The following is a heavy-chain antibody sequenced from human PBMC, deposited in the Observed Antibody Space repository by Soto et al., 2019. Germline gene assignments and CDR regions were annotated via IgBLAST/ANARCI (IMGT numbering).Heavy chain of an antibody. D-gene: IGHD6-19*01. V-gene: IGHV4-34*01. Sequence: SETLSLTCAVYGECFSGYYWSWIRQPPGKGLEWIGEINHSGSTNYNPSLKSRVTISVDTSKNQFSLKLSSVTAADTAVYYCARALLPRIAVAGTTFDYWGQGTLVTVSS. CDR3: ARALLPRIAVAGTTFDY. J-gene: IGHJ4*02. CDR2: INHSGST. CDR1: GECFSGYY.